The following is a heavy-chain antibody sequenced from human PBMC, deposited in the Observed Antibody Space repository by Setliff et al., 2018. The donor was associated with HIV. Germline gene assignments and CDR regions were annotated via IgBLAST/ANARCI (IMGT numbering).Heavy chain of an antibody. V-gene: IGHV3-23*01. D-gene: IGHD2-21*02. CDR1: GFTFSNYA. CDR3: ARSNCGGDCDAFDI. CDR2: IVVSGDRA. Sequence: LRLSCAASGFTFSNYAMTWVRQAPGQGMEWVSAIVVSGDRAYYADSVKGRFTISRDNSRNTLHLQMNSLRAEDTAVYYCARSNCGGDCDAFDIWGQGTMVT. J-gene: IGHJ3*02.